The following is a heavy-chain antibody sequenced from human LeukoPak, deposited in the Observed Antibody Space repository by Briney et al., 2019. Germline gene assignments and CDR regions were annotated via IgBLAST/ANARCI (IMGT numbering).Heavy chain of an antibody. CDR3: ARDRIAAAGTHYYYGMDV. D-gene: IGHD6-13*01. CDR2: KNPNSGNT. CDR1: GFTFTSHD. Sequence: ASVKVSCKASGFTFTSHDFNWVRQATGQGLEWMGWKNPNSGNTGYAQKFQGRVTMTRNTSISTAYMELSSLRSEDTAVYYCARDRIAAAGTHYYYGMDVWGQGTTVTVSS. V-gene: IGHV1-8*01. J-gene: IGHJ6*02.